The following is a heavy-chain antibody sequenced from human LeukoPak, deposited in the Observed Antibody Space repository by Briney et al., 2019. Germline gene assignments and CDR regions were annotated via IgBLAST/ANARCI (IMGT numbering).Heavy chain of an antibody. V-gene: IGHV3-7*01. Sequence: GGSLRLSCAASGLTFSSYWMSWVRQAPGKGLEWVANIKQDGSEKYYVDSVKGRFTISRDNAKNSLYLQMNSLRAEDTAVYYCARDFAHSDFWSGKYYFDYWGQGTLVTVSS. CDR2: IKQDGSEK. CDR3: ARDFAHSDFWSGKYYFDY. CDR1: GLTFSSYW. J-gene: IGHJ4*02. D-gene: IGHD3-3*01.